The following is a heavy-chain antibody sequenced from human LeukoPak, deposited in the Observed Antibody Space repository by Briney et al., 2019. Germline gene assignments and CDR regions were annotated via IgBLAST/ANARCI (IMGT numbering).Heavy chain of an antibody. J-gene: IGHJ4*02. CDR1: GYTFTSYY. CDR2: INPSGGST. Sequence: ASVKVSCKASGYTFTSYYMHWVRQAPGQGLEWMGIINPSGGSTSYAQKFQGRVTMTRDMSTSTVYMELSSLRSEDTAVYYCARDGYCSGGSCYSIFDYWGQGTLVTVSS. V-gene: IGHV1-46*01. D-gene: IGHD2-15*01. CDR3: ARDGYCSGGSCYSIFDY.